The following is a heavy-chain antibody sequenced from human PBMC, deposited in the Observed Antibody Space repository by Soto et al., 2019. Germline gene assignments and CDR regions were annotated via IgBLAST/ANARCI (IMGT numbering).Heavy chain of an antibody. CDR3: ARTLYGDNVDY. CDR1: GGTFSNYA. V-gene: IGHV1-8*01. D-gene: IGHD4-17*01. Sequence: GASVKVSCKASGGTFSNYAINWVRQATGQGLEWMGWMNPNSGNTGYAQKFQGRVTMTRNTSISTAYMELSSLRSEDTAVYYCARTLYGDNVDYWGQGTLVTVSS. CDR2: MNPNSGNT. J-gene: IGHJ4*02.